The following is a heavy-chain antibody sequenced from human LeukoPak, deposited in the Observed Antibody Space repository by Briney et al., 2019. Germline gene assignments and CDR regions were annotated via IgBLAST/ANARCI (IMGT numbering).Heavy chain of an antibody. CDR2: VSDSSDV. Sequence: GGSLRLSCAASGFTFSTYTMNWVRQAPGKGLEWVSTVSDSSDVHYSDSVKGRFTISRDNSKNTLYLQMNSLRAEDTAIYYCAKDEYGAPVDYFDYWGQGTLVTVSS. D-gene: IGHD4-17*01. CDR3: AKDEYGAPVDYFDY. J-gene: IGHJ4*02. V-gene: IGHV3-23*01. CDR1: GFTFSTYT.